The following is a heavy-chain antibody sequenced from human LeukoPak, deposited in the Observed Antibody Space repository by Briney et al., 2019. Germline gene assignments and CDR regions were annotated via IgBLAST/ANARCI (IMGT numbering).Heavy chain of an antibody. Sequence: PGGSLRLSCAASGFTFSSYAMSWVRQAPGKGLGWVSPIIGSGGSTYYADSVKGRFTISRDNYKKTLYLKMNSLRAEDTVVYYCAKECRDPESKYFQHWGQGTLVTVSS. D-gene: IGHD2-2*01. CDR1: GFTFSSYA. CDR3: AKECRDPESKYFQH. CDR2: IIGSGGST. J-gene: IGHJ1*01. V-gene: IGHV3-23*01.